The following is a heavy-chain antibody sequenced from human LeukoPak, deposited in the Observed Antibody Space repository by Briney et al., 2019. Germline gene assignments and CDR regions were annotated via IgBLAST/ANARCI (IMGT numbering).Heavy chain of an antibody. CDR3: ARDNYFGSGTYSGFDY. CDR1: GGSLCSYY. V-gene: IGHV4-59*01. D-gene: IGHD3-10*01. J-gene: IGHJ4*02. CDR2: IYYSGST. Sequence: SETLSLTCTVSGGSLCSYYWTWIRQPPGKGLEWIGYIYYSGSTNYNPSLKSRLTISVDTSKNQFSLRLSSVTASDTAVYYCARDNYFGSGTYSGFDYWGQGTLVTVSS.